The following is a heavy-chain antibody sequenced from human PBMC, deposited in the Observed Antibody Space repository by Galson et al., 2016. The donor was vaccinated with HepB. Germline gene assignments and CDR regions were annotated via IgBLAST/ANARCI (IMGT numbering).Heavy chain of an antibody. J-gene: IGHJ4*02. CDR1: GFTFSSYS. Sequence: SLRLSCAASGFTFSSYSMNWVRQAPGKGLEWVSYITSSGSTTYYADSVKGRFTISRDNAKNSLYLQMNSLRDEDTAMYYCARVRGSGWYPDYWGQGTLVTVSS. V-gene: IGHV3-48*02. CDR3: ARVRGSGWYPDY. D-gene: IGHD6-19*01. CDR2: ITSSGSTT.